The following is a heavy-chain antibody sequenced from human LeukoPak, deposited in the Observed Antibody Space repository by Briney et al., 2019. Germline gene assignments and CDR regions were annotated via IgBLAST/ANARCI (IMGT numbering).Heavy chain of an antibody. Sequence: HSGGSLRLSCAASGFIFSSYGMDWVRQAPGKGLEWVAFIRYDGSDKYYAESVKGRFTISRDNSKNTLYLQMNSLRAEDTAVYYCAKRLYCSTTSCYGFDYWGQGTLVTVSS. V-gene: IGHV3-30*02. J-gene: IGHJ4*02. D-gene: IGHD2-2*01. CDR3: AKRLYCSTTSCYGFDY. CDR2: IRYDGSDK. CDR1: GFIFSSYG.